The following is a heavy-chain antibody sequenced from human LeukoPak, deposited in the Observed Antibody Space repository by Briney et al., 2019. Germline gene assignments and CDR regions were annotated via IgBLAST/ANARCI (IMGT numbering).Heavy chain of an antibody. CDR1: GGSVSSSSYY. J-gene: IGHJ4*02. CDR2: FHYSGST. D-gene: IGHD2-21*02. V-gene: IGHV4-39*01. CDR3: ASLVVVVVTASEIDY. Sequence: SETLSLTCSVSGGSVSSSSYYWGWVRRPPGKGLEWIGSFHYSGSTYYNPSLKSRVTISGDTSKNQFSLKLRSVTAADTAVYYCASLVVVVVTASEIDYWGQGTLVTVSS.